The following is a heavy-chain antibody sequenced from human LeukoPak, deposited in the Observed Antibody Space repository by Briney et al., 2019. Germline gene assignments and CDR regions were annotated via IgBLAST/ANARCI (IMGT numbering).Heavy chain of an antibody. V-gene: IGHV3-48*02. CDR3: ARDRGYFYDQLGY. J-gene: IGHJ4*02. Sequence: PGVSLRLSCVASGYPFSSYSMNWIRQAPGKGLEWVSYISVSGGVRSYADSVKGRFTISRDDARNSLYLQMNSLKDEDTAVYYCARDRGYFYDQLGYWGQGTLVTVSS. CDR2: ISVSGGVR. CDR1: GYPFSSYS. D-gene: IGHD2/OR15-2a*01.